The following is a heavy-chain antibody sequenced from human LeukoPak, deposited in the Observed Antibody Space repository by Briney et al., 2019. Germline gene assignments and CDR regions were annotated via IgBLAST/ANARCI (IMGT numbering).Heavy chain of an antibody. Sequence: SETLSLTCTVSGGSISSYYWSWIRQPAGKGLEWIGCIYTSGSTNYNPSLKSRVTMSVDTSKNQFSLKLSSVTAADTAVYYCARDNCGGDCSTYYYYYMDVWGKGTTVTVSS. CDR2: IYTSGST. CDR3: ARDNCGGDCSTYYYYYMDV. CDR1: GGSISSYY. J-gene: IGHJ6*03. D-gene: IGHD2-21*02. V-gene: IGHV4-4*07.